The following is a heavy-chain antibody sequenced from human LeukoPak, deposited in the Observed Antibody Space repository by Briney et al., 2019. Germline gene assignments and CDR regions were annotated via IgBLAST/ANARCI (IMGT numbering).Heavy chain of an antibody. CDR1: GYTFTGYY. D-gene: IGHD3-22*01. CDR3: ARAQAVVVIRDYYHYMDV. V-gene: IGHV1-2*02. J-gene: IGHJ6*03. Sequence: ASVKVSCKASGYTFTGYYMHWVRQAPGQGLEWMGWINPNSGGTNYAQKFQGRVTMTRDTSISTAYMELSRLRSDDTAVYYCARAQAVVVIRDYYHYMDVWGKGTTVTVSS. CDR2: INPNSGGT.